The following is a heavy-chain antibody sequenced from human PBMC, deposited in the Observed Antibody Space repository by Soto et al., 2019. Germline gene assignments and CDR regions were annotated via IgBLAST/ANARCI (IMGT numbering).Heavy chain of an antibody. CDR2: TYYRSKWYN. V-gene: IGHV6-1*01. J-gene: IGHJ3*02. Sequence: SQTLSLTCALSGDSVSSNSSAWNWIRQSPSRGLEWLGRTYYRSKWYNDYAVSVKSRITINPDTSKNQFSLQLNSVTPEDTAVYYCAREVTQLWLRGGEAFDIWGQGTMVTVSS. CDR1: GDSVSSNSSA. CDR3: AREVTQLWLRGGEAFDI. D-gene: IGHD5-18*01.